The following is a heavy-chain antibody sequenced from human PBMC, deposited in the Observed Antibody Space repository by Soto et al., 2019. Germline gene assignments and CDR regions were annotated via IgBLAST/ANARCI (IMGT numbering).Heavy chain of an antibody. D-gene: IGHD5-18*01. CDR2: IYYSGST. CDR1: GGSISSGDYY. Sequence: SETLSLTCTVSGGSISSGDYYWSWIRQPPGKGLEWIGYIYYSGSTYYNPSLKSRVTISVDTSKNQFSLKLSSVTAADTAVYYCARARGYSYAIDYWRQGTLVTVSS. J-gene: IGHJ4*02. V-gene: IGHV4-30-4*01. CDR3: ARARGYSYAIDY.